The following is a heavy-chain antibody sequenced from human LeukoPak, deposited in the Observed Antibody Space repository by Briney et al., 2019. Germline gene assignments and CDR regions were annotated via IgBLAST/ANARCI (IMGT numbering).Heavy chain of an antibody. CDR3: AKGMTTVTIFPPLFDY. J-gene: IGHJ4*02. V-gene: IGHV3-30*18. Sequence: GGSLRLSCAASGFIFSSYGMHWVRQAPGKGLEWVAVISYDGSNEYYADSVKGRFTISRDNSKNTLYLQMNSLRAEDTAVYYCAKGMTTVTIFPPLFDYWGQGTLLIVSS. D-gene: IGHD4-17*01. CDR1: GFIFSSYG. CDR2: ISYDGSNE.